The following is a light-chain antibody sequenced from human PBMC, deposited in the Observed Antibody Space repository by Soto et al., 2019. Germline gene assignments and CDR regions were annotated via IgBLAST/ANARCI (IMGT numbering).Light chain of an antibody. V-gene: IGKV4-1*01. Sequence: DIVMTQSPDSLAVSLGERATVNCKSSQSVLSSSDNKNYLAWYQQKLGQSPKLLIYWASTRESGVHDRFSGSGSGTDFTLTISSLQAEDVAVYYCQQYYSAPYTFGQGTKLGIK. CDR3: QQYYSAPYT. CDR2: WAS. J-gene: IGKJ2*01. CDR1: QSVLSSSDNKNY.